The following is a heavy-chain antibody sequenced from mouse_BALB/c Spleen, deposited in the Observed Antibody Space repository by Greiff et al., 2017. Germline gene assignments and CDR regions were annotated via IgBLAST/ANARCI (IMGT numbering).Heavy chain of an antibody. V-gene: IGHV1S127*01. J-gene: IGHJ2*01. CDR2: IDPSDSET. Sequence: VQLQQSGPQLVRPGASVKISCKASGYSFTSYWMHWVKQRPGQGLEWIGMIDPSDSETRLNQKFKDKATLTVDKSSSTAYMQLSSPTSEDSAVYYCARKHYGNYLDYWGQGTTLTVSS. CDR1: GYSFTSYW. CDR3: ARKHYGNYLDY. D-gene: IGHD2-1*01.